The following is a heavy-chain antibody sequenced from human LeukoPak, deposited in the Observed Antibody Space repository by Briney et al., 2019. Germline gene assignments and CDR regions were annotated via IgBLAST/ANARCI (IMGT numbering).Heavy chain of an antibody. V-gene: IGHV4-4*07. CDR2: IYTSGST. CDR3: ARDFLDAIVAGRYFDL. D-gene: IGHD2-21*01. CDR1: GGSISSYY. J-gene: IGHJ2*01. Sequence: KSSETLSLTCTVSGGSISSYYWSWIRQPAGKGLEWIGRIYTSGSTNYNPSLKSRVTMSVDTSKNQFSLKLSSVTAADTAVYYCARDFLDAIVAGRYFDLWGRGTLVTVSS.